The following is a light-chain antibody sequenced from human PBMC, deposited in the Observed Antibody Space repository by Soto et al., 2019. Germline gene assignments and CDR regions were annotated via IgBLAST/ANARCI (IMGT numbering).Light chain of an antibody. CDR2: EVN. CDR3: SSSAGIYHYLV. V-gene: IGLV2-8*01. CDR1: SSDIGGYNS. J-gene: IGLJ3*02. Sequence: QSVLTQPPSASGSPGQSVTISCTGTSSDIGGYNSVSWYQQHPGKAPRLMIYEVNKRPSGVPDRFSGSKSGYTASLTVSGRQTEDEAFYYCSSSAGIYHYLVFGGGTQLTVL.